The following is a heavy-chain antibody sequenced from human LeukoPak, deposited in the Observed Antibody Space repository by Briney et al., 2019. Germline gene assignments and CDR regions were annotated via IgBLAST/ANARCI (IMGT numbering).Heavy chain of an antibody. CDR2: ISSSSSYI. J-gene: IGHJ4*02. CDR3: AKDASFMEGAIPDY. Sequence: KSGGSLRLSCAASGFTFSSYSMNWVRQAPGKGLEWVSSISSSSSYIYYADSVKGRFTISRDNAKNSLYLQMNSPRAEDTAVYYCAKDASFMEGAIPDYWGQGTLVTVSS. CDR1: GFTFSSYS. V-gene: IGHV3-21*01. D-gene: IGHD1-26*01.